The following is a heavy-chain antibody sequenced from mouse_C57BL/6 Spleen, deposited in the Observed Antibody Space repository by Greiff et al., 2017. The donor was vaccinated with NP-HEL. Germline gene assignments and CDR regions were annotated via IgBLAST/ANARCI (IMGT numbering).Heavy chain of an antibody. D-gene: IGHD1-1*01. CDR3: ASGHYYGSSYEFAY. CDR1: GYTFTDYY. V-gene: IGHV1-19*01. J-gene: IGHJ3*01. CDR2: INPYNGGT. Sequence: VQLQQSGPVLVKPGASVKMSCKASGYTFTDYYMNWVKQSHGKSLEWIGVINPYNGGTSYNQKFKGKATLTVDKSSSTAYMELNSLTSEDSAVYYCASGHYYGSSYEFAYWGQGTLVTVSA.